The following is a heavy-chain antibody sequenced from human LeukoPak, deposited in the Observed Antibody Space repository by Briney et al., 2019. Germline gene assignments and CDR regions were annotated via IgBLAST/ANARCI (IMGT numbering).Heavy chain of an antibody. CDR2: ISSSGSTI. D-gene: IGHD3-22*01. J-gene: IGHJ4*02. Sequence: GGSLRLSCAASGFTFSSYSMNWVRQAPGKGLEWVSYISSSGSTIYYADSVKGRFTISRDNAKNSLYLQMNSLRAEDTAVYYCARDIGDSSGYDSWGQGTLVTVSS. CDR3: ARDIGDSSGYDS. V-gene: IGHV3-48*04. CDR1: GFTFSSYS.